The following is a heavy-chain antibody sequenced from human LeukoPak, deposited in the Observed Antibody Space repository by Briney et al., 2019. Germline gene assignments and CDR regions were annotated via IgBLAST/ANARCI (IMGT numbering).Heavy chain of an antibody. CDR3: ARTPERVVVTAIRNYYYYMDV. D-gene: IGHD2-21*02. V-gene: IGHV1-18*01. CDR2: ISAYNGNT. CDR1: GYTFTNYG. J-gene: IGHJ6*03. Sequence: ASVKVSCKASGYTFTNYGISWVRQAPGQGLEWMEWISAYNGNTNYAQKLQGRVTMTTDTSTSTAYMELRSLRSDDTAVYYCARTPERVVVTAIRNYYYYMDVWGKGTTVTVSS.